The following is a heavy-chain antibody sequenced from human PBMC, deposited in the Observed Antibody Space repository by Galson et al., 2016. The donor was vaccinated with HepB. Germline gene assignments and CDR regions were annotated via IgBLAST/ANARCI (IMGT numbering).Heavy chain of an antibody. CDR3: VRTLSPTNQYFFNS. CDR2: VSYSGTT. D-gene: IGHD4-23*01. J-gene: IGHJ4*02. V-gene: IGHV4-39*02. CDR1: GASVSSSNCY. Sequence: SETLSLTCTVSGASVSSSNCYWGWIRQPPGKGLEWLASVSYSGTTDYKPSLRSRLTISADTSKNHFSLRLSSVTAADTAVYYCVRTLSPTNQYFFNSGGQGTLVTVSS.